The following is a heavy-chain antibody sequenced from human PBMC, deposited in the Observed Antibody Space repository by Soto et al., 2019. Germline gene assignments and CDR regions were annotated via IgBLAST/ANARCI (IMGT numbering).Heavy chain of an antibody. V-gene: IGHV4-34*01. J-gene: IGHJ5*02. CDR1: GGSFSGYY. CDR3: ARIIGVGGNYYDILTGYSVWFDP. CDR2: INHSGST. Sequence: SETLSLTCAVYGGSFSGYYWTWIRQPPGTGLEWIGEINHSGSTNYNPSLKSRVTISVDTSKNQFSLKLSSVTAADTAVYYCARIIGVGGNYYDILTGYSVWFDPWGQGTLVTVSS. D-gene: IGHD3-9*01.